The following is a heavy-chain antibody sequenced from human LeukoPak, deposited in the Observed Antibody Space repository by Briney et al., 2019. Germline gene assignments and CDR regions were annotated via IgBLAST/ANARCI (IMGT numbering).Heavy chain of an antibody. CDR3: AKDTAMVPYFDY. CDR2: ISGSGGST. D-gene: IGHD5-18*01. CDR1: GFTFSSYA. Sequence: GGSLRPSYAASGFTFSSYAMSWVRQAPGKGLEWVSAISGSGGSTYYADSVKGRFTISRDNSKNTLYLQMNSLRAEDTAVYYCAKDTAMVPYFDYWGQGTLVTVSS. J-gene: IGHJ4*02. V-gene: IGHV3-23*01.